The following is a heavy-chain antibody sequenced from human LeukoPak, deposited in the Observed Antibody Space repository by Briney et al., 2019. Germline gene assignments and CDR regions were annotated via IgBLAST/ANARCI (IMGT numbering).Heavy chain of an antibody. CDR3: AELGITMIGGV. CDR2: ISSSGSTI. Sequence: GGSLRLSCAASGFTFSSYEMNWVRQASGKGLEWVSYISSSGSTIYYADSVKGRFTISRDNAKNSLYLQMNSLRAEDTAVYYCAELGITMIGGVWGKGTTVTISS. V-gene: IGHV3-48*03. J-gene: IGHJ6*04. D-gene: IGHD3-10*02. CDR1: GFTFSSYE.